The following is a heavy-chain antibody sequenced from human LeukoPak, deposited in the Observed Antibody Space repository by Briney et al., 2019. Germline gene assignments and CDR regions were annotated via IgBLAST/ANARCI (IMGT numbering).Heavy chain of an antibody. D-gene: IGHD5-12*01. Sequence: GGSPRLSCAGSGFTFSTYAMHWVRQAPGKGLEWVALFSYDGSTQRYADSVKGRFTISRDNSKNSLYLQMNSLRTEDTAVYCAKAKDGFSGYDYLFGYWGQGTLVTASS. V-gene: IGHV3-30-3*02. J-gene: IGHJ4*02. CDR1: GFTFSTYA. CDR3: KAKDGFSGYDYLFGY. CDR2: FSYDGSTQ.